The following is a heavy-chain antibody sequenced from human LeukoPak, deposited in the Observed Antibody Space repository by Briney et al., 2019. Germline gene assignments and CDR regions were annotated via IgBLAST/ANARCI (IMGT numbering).Heavy chain of an antibody. Sequence: SVKVSCKASGGTFSSYAISWVRQAPGQGLEWMRRIIPILGIANYAQKFQGRVTITADKSTSTAYMELSSLRSEDTAVYYCARAGGGTTVTTVVGNYYFDYWGQGTLVTVSS. V-gene: IGHV1-69*04. CDR2: IIPILGIA. CDR3: ARAGGGTTVTTVVGNYYFDY. D-gene: IGHD4-11*01. CDR1: GGTFSSYA. J-gene: IGHJ4*02.